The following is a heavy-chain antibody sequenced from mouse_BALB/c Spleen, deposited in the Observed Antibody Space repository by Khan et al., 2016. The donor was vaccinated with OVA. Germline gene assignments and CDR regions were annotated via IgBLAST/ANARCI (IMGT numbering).Heavy chain of an antibody. CDR2: TNPTNGRT. Sequence: VQLQQSGAELVKAGASVKMSCKASGYTFTSYWMHWVKQRLGQGLEWFAETNPTNGRTYYNEKFKSKATLTVDKSSSTAYMLLSGPTFEDSAVYYCARIKKIVATYFDYVGQGTTLTVSS. V-gene: IGHV1S81*02. D-gene: IGHD1-1*01. CDR3: ARIKKIVATYFDY. CDR1: GYTFTSYW. J-gene: IGHJ2*01.